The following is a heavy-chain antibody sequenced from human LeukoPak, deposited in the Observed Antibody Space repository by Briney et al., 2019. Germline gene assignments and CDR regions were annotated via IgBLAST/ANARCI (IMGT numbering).Heavy chain of an antibody. D-gene: IGHD3-10*01. CDR2: INHSGST. CDR3: ARLGGSGRARPLVYYYMDV. CDR1: GGSFSGYY. Sequence: SETPSLTCAVYGGSFSGYYWSWTRQPPGKGLEWIGEINHSGSTNYNSSLKSRLTISVDTSKNQFSLKLSSVTAADRAVYYCARLGGSGRARPLVYYYMDVWGKGTTVTISS. V-gene: IGHV4-34*01. J-gene: IGHJ6*03.